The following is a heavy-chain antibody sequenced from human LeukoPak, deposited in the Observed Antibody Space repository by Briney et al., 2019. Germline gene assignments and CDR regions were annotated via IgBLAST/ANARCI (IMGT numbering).Heavy chain of an antibody. D-gene: IGHD6-19*01. Sequence: GGSLRLSCAASGFTSSSYEMNWVRQAPGKGLEWVSYISSSGSTIHYADSVKGRFTISRDNAKNSLYLQMNSLRAEDTAVYYCARRAGTTRSDFDIWGQGTMVTVSS. CDR2: ISSSGSTI. CDR3: ARRAGTTRSDFDI. CDR1: GFTSSSYE. V-gene: IGHV3-48*03. J-gene: IGHJ3*02.